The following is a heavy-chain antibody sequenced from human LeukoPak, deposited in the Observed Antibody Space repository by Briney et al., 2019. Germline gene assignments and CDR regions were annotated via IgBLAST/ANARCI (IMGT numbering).Heavy chain of an antibody. CDR2: INHSGST. V-gene: IGHV4-34*01. D-gene: IGHD1-7*01. Sequence: SKTLSLTCAVYGGSFSGYYWSWIRQPPGKGLEWIGEINHSGSTNYNPSLKSRVTISVDTSKNQFSLKLSSVTAADTAVYYCARGRFAGTWGQGTLVTVSS. CDR3: ARGRFAGT. CDR1: GGSFSGYY. J-gene: IGHJ4*02.